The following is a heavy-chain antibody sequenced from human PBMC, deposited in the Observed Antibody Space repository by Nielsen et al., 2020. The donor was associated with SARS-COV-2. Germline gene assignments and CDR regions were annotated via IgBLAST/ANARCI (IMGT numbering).Heavy chain of an antibody. Sequence: GSLRLSCGVSGGSVSSSQWWNWVRQSPGKGLEWIGQVYHGGLTNYNPSLKSRVNISLDKSKNQLSLMLTSVTAADTGIYYCARSYFPYSIIEVVIDVYYFDSWGQGTLVTVSS. CDR2: VYHGGLT. CDR1: GGSVSSSQW. CDR3: ARSYFPYSIIEVVIDVYYFDS. D-gene: IGHD3-3*01. J-gene: IGHJ4*02. V-gene: IGHV4-4*02.